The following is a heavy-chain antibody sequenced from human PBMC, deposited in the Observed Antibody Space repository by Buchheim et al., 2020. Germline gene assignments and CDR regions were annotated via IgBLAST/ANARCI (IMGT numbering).Heavy chain of an antibody. V-gene: IGHV3-11*01. CDR3: VSYPSIISSRRGFDY. D-gene: IGHD3-10*01. J-gene: IGHJ4*02. CDR2: ISNTETII. CDR1: GFTFSDYY. Sequence: QVQLVESGGGLVKPGGSLRLSCAASGFTFSDYYMSWIRQAPGKGPEWVSYISNTETIIYYADSVKGRFTISRDNAKNSLYLQMNSLRAEDTAVYYCVSYPSIISSRRGFDYWGQGTL.